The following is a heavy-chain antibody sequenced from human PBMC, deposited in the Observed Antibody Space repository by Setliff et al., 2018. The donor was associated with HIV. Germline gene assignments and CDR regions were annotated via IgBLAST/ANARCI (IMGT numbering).Heavy chain of an antibody. CDR3: ARDWNGDGRSIDS. V-gene: IGHV3-21*04. D-gene: IGHD1-1*01. CDR1: GFTFSSYS. Sequence: PGESLKISCAASGFTFSSYSMNWVRQAPGKGLEWVSSITSRSSYMYYADSVKGRFTISRDNAKKSLYLQMNSLRAGDTAVYYCARDWNGDGRSIDSWGQGTLVTVSS. J-gene: IGHJ4*02. CDR2: ITSRSSYM.